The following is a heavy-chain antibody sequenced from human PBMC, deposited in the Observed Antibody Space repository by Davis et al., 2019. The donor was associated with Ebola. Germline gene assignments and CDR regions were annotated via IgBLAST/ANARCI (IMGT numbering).Heavy chain of an antibody. CDR1: GYTFTNYP. J-gene: IGHJ4*02. CDR2: INAGNGNT. V-gene: IGHV1-3*01. D-gene: IGHD5-18*01. CDR3: ARDGGGYSYGDY. Sequence: AASVKVSCKASGYTFTNYPIHWVRQAPGQRLEWMGWINAGNGNTKYSQKFQGRVTITRVTYASTAYMELSSLRSEDTALYYCARDGGGYSYGDYWGQGTLVTVSS.